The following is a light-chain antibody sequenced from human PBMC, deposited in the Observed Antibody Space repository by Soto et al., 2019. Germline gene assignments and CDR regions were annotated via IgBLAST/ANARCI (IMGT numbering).Light chain of an antibody. Sequence: VLTQSPGTLSSSPGERATLSCRASQSVKNNYLGWYQQKPGQPPRLLIYGSSGRAAGIPDRFSVSGSGTDFTLTISRLEPEDFAVYYCQQYGSSPPTFGQGTKVEI. CDR3: QQYGSSPPT. CDR1: QSVKNNY. J-gene: IGKJ1*01. V-gene: IGKV3-20*01. CDR2: GSS.